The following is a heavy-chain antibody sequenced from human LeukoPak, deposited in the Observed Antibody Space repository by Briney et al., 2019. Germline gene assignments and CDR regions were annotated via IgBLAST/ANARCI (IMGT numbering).Heavy chain of an antibody. D-gene: IGHD5-24*01. J-gene: IGHJ5*02. Sequence: SETLSLTCAVSGGSISSSNWWSWVRQSPGKGLEWIGEIYHSGRTNYNPSLKSRVTISVDKSKNQFSLKLSSVTAADTAVFYCARESRDGYNAGFDPWGQGTLVTVSS. CDR1: GGSISSSNW. V-gene: IGHV4-4*02. CDR3: ARESRDGYNAGFDP. CDR2: IYHSGRT.